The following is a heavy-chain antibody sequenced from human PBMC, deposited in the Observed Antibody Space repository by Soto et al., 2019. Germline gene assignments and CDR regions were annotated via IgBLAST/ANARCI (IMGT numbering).Heavy chain of an antibody. V-gene: IGHV3-11*04. J-gene: IGHJ4*02. Sequence: QVHLTESGGGLVKPGGSLRLSCAASGFTFSGLYMSWIRQAPGKGLEWVSCIDSSGVKKYYAESVRGRFTISRDNAKNSLYLKMNSLRAEDSAVYYCARDRGAVTGDYFDYWGQGTLVTVSS. CDR3: ARDRGAVTGDYFDY. CDR1: GFTFSGLY. CDR2: IDSSGVKK. D-gene: IGHD6-19*01.